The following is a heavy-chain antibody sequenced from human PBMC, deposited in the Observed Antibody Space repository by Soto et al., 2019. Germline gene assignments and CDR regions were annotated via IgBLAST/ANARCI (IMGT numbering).Heavy chain of an antibody. CDR3: AKETLGYCSIGSCRSDY. V-gene: IGHV3-23*01. J-gene: IGHJ4*02. CDR1: GFTFSSYA. Sequence: EVQLLESGGGLVQPGGSLRLSCAASGFTFSSYAMSWVRQAPGKGLEWVSTISGSGDSTYYADSVRGRFTISRDNSKNTLYLQMISLRAEDTAVYYCAKETLGYCSIGSCRSDYWGQGTLVTVSS. CDR2: ISGSGDST. D-gene: IGHD2-15*01.